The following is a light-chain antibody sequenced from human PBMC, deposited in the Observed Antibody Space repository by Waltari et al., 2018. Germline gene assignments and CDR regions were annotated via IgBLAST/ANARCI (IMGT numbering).Light chain of an antibody. CDR1: SGPSSYA. V-gene: IGLV4-69*01. CDR2: INSDGTD. Sequence: QVVVTQSPSASASLGASVKLTCTLTSGPSSYAVAWHPQQSGKGPRYLMKINSDGTDKKGDGIPDRFSGSSSGAERYLTISSLQSEDEADYYCQTWDTGFVVFGGGTKLTVL. CDR3: QTWDTGFVV. J-gene: IGLJ2*01.